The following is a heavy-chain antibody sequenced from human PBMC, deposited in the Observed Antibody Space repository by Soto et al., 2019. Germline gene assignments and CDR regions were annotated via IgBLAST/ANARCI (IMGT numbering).Heavy chain of an antibody. J-gene: IGHJ6*02. D-gene: IGHD3-10*01. Sequence: SETLSLTCAVYGGSFSGYYWSWIRQPPGKGLEWIGEINHSGSTNYNPSLKSRVTISVDTSKNQFSLKLSSVTAADTAVYYCARGVARYYGSGSYYSYYYGMDVWGQGTTVTVSS. CDR2: INHSGST. CDR3: ARGVARYYGSGSYYSYYYGMDV. V-gene: IGHV4-34*01. CDR1: GGSFSGYY.